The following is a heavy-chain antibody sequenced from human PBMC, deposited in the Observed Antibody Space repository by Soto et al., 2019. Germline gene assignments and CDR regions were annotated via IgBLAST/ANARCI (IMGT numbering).Heavy chain of an antibody. CDR2: IYYSGST. D-gene: IGHD3-22*01. Sequence: SETLSLTCTVSGGSISSSSYYWGWIRQPPGKGLEWIGSIYYSGSTYYNPSLKSRVTISVDTSKNQFSLKLSSVTAADTAVYYCARSHWYSSGYLFDYWGQGTLVTVSS. CDR1: GGSISSSSYY. J-gene: IGHJ4*02. V-gene: IGHV4-39*01. CDR3: ARSHWYSSGYLFDY.